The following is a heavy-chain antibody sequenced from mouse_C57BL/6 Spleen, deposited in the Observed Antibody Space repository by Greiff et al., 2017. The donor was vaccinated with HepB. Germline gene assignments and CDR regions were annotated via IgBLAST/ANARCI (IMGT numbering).Heavy chain of an antibody. CDR1: GFTFSSYA. V-gene: IGHV5-4*03. CDR2: ISDGGSYT. Sequence: EVKLVESGGGLVKPGGSLKLSCAASGFTFSSYAMSWVRQTPEKRLEWVATISDGGSYTYYPDNVKGRFTISRDNAKNNLYLQMSHLKSEDTAMYYCARALDYGSSLYFDYWGQGTTLTVSS. D-gene: IGHD1-1*01. J-gene: IGHJ2*01. CDR3: ARALDYGSSLYFDY.